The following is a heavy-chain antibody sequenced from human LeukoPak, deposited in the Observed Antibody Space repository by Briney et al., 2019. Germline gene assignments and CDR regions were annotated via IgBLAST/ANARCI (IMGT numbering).Heavy chain of an antibody. V-gene: IGHV4-30-2*01. Sequence: PSETLSLTCTVSGGSISSGGYYWSWIRQPPGKGLEWIGYIYHSGSTYYNPSLKSRVTISVDRSKNQFSLKLSSVTAADTAVYYCARLYYYDSSGYPYLAFDIWGQGTMVTVSS. J-gene: IGHJ3*02. CDR1: GGSISSGGYY. D-gene: IGHD3-22*01. CDR3: ARLYYYDSSGYPYLAFDI. CDR2: IYHSGST.